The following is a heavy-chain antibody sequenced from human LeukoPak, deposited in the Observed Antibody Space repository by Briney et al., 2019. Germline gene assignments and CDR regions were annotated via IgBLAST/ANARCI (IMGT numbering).Heavy chain of an antibody. CDR2: MISIFGIA. CDR3: ARGPPDYFDY. V-gene: IGHV1-69*04. J-gene: IGHJ4*02. Sequence: SVKLSCRASVGTFGSYAMSGVRRAPGQGLEWMGRMISIFGIANYAENFQGRVTITADKSTSTAYMELSSLRSEDTAVYYCARGPPDYFDYWGQGTLVTVSS. CDR1: VGTFGSYA.